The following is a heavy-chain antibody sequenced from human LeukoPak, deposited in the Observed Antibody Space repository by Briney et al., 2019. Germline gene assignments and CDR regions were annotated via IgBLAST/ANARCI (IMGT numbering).Heavy chain of an antibody. CDR2: IYYSGST. D-gene: IGHD5-12*01. CDR3: ARGVSGYVRFDY. V-gene: IGHV4-59*01. J-gene: IGHJ4*02. CDR1: GGSINNYF. Sequence: SETLSLTCSVFGGSINNYFWNWIRQPPGRGLEWLGYIYYSGSTNYNPSLKSRGTISVDTSNNQFSLKLGSVTAADTAVYYCARGVSGYVRFDYWGQGALVTVSS.